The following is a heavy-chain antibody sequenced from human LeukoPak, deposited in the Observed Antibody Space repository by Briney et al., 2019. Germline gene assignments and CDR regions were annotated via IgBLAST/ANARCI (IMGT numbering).Heavy chain of an antibody. J-gene: IGHJ3*02. D-gene: IGHD2-15*01. CDR3: AKDKRYCSGGSCYSMPDAFDI. CDR2: ISGSGGST. Sequence: GGSLRLSCAASGFTFSSYAMSWVRQAPGKGPEWVSAISGSGGSTYYADSVKGRFTISRDNSKNTLYLQMNSLRAEDTAVYYCAKDKRYCSGGSCYSMPDAFDIWGQGTMVTVSS. CDR1: GFTFSSYA. V-gene: IGHV3-23*01.